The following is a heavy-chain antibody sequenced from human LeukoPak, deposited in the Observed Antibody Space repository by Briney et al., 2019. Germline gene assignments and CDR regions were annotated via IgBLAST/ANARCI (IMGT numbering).Heavy chain of an antibody. Sequence: ETSGTLSPTWTGSGGSISRFYSSWLRQPPGKGLEWVVGIYYSGSTNYNPSLKSRLTISVDTSKNQFSLKLSSVTAADTAVYYCARHAQRTYYYDSSGYYDYWGQGTLVTVSS. CDR1: GGSISRFY. J-gene: IGHJ4*02. CDR3: ARHAQRTYYYDSSGYYDY. CDR2: IYYSGST. D-gene: IGHD3-22*01. V-gene: IGHV4-59*08.